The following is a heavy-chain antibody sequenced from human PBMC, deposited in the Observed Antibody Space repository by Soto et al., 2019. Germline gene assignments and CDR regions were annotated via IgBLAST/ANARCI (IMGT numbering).Heavy chain of an antibody. CDR1: GGSISSSNW. Sequence: SETLSLTCAVSGGSISSSNWWSWVRQPPGKGLEWIGYTYYSGSTNYNPSLKSRVTISVDTSKNQFSLKLSSVTAADTAVYYCAREGGYCSGGSCYEYDYWGQGTLVTVSS. CDR3: AREGGYCSGGSCYEYDY. CDR2: TYYSGST. D-gene: IGHD2-15*01. J-gene: IGHJ4*02. V-gene: IGHV4-4*02.